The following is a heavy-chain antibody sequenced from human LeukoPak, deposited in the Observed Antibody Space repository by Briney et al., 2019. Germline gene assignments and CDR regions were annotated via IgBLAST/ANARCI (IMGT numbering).Heavy chain of an antibody. J-gene: IGHJ3*02. D-gene: IGHD6-19*01. CDR2: IYTSGST. CDR3: ARVRGSGWYAKAFDI. Sequence: SETLSLTCTVSGGSISSSSYYWGWIRQPPGKGLEWIGRIYTSGSTNYNPSLKSRVTISVDTSKNQFSLKLSSVTAADTAVYYCARVRGSGWYAKAFDIWGQGTMVTVSS. CDR1: GGSISSSSYY. V-gene: IGHV4-39*07.